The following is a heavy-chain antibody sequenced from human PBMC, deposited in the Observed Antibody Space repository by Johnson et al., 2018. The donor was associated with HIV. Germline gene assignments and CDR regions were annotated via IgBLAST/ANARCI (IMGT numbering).Heavy chain of an antibody. V-gene: IGHV3-30*04. CDR1: GFTFSSHA. CDR2: ISYDGSNK. J-gene: IGHJ3*02. CDR3: TTEFTMVQGLI. D-gene: IGHD3-10*01. Sequence: QVQLVESGGGVVQPGRSLRLSCAASGFTFSSHAIHWVRQAPGKGLEWVAVISYDGSNKYYADSVKGRFTISRDNSKNTLYLQMNSLKTEDTAVYYCTTEFTMVQGLIWGQGTMVTVSS.